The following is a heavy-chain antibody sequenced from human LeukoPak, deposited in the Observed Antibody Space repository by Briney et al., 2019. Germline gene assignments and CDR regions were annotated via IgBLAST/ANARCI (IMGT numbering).Heavy chain of an antibody. CDR2: IIPISGTA. CDR3: ARSYDSSGYGDY. V-gene: IGHV1-69*13. Sequence: SVKVSCKASGYTFTSYGISWVRQAPGQGLEWMGGIIPISGTANYAQKFQGRVTITADESTSTAYMELSSLRSEDTAVYYCARSYDSSGYGDYWGQGTLVTVSS. J-gene: IGHJ4*02. CDR1: GYTFTSYG. D-gene: IGHD3-22*01.